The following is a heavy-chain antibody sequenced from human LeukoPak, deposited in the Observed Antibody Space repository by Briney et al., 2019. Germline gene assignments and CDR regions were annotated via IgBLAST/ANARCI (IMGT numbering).Heavy chain of an antibody. CDR1: GLSFNDEY. CDR3: ARKRGAGPGGHFDS. D-gene: IGHD3-10*01. Sequence: KTGGSLRLSCAASGLSFNDEYMSWIRQAPGQGLQWIAYISASGDYRRSTDSVKGQFTISRDNAKRLVYLQMDSLGEEDTAVYYCARKRGAGPGGHFDSWGQGVLVIVSS. J-gene: IGHJ4*02. V-gene: IGHV3-11*01. CDR2: ISASGDYR.